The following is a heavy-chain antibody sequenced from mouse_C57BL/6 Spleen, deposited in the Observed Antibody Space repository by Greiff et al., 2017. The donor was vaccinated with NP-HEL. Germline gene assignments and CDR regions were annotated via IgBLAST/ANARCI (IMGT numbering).Heavy chain of an antibody. CDR3: AREGYYYGSSYAWFAY. Sequence: EVQLVESGPELVKPGASVKISCKASGYSFTGYYMNWVKQSPEKSLEWIGEINPSTGGTTYNQKFKAKATLTVDKSSSTAYMQLKSLTSEDSAVYYCAREGYYYGSSYAWFAYWGQGTLVTVSA. CDR1: GYSFTGYY. CDR2: INPSTGGT. J-gene: IGHJ3*01. V-gene: IGHV1-42*01. D-gene: IGHD1-1*01.